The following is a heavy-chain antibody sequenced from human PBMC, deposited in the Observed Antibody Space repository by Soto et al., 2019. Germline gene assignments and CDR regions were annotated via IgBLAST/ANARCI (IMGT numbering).Heavy chain of an antibody. V-gene: IGHV1-2*02. J-gene: IGHJ6*02. CDR2: INPDSGAT. CDR3: ARVFYNSSPWQSMDV. Sequence: ASVKVSCKASGYTFTDHYMHWVRQAPGHGLEWMGWINPDSGATNYAQNFQGRVSVTRDTSISTAYMELSRLSSDDTAVYYCARVFYNSSPWQSMDVWGQGTTVTVS. D-gene: IGHD6-13*01. CDR1: GYTFTDHY.